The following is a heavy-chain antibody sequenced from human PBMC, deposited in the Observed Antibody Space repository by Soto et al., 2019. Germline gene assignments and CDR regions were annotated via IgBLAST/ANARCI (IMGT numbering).Heavy chain of an antibody. V-gene: IGHV4-34*01. CDR1: GGSFSGYY. D-gene: IGHD6-19*01. Sequence: QVQLQQWGAGLLKPSETLSLTCAVYGGSFSGYYWSWIRQPPGKGLEWIGEINHSGSTNYNPSLKGRVTISVDTSKNQFSLKLSSVTAADTAVYYCASMKESSGLADYWGQGTLVTVSS. CDR3: ASMKESSGLADY. CDR2: INHSGST. J-gene: IGHJ4*02.